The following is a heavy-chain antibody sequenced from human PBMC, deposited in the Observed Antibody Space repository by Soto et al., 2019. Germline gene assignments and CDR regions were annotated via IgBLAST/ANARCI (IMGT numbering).Heavy chain of an antibody. Sequence: SETLSLTCTVSGGSISSVDYYWSWIRQPPGKGLEWIGYIYYSGSTYYHPSLKSRVTISVDTSKSQFSLKLSSVTAADTAVYYCARAARGNYCSGGSCPILSLDYWGQGTLVTVSS. V-gene: IGHV4-30-4*01. CDR3: ARAARGNYCSGGSCPILSLDY. D-gene: IGHD2-15*01. CDR1: GGSISSVDYY. CDR2: IYYSGST. J-gene: IGHJ4*02.